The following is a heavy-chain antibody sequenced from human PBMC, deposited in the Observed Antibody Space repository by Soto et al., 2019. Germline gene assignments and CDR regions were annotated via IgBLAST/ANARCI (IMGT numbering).Heavy chain of an antibody. CDR2: LNPNTGDT. D-gene: IGHD5-12*01. CDR1: GYVFTSYY. Sequence: QVQLVQSGAEVKKPGASVKVSCKASGYVFTSYYLHWARQAPGQGLEWLDRLNPNTGDTYYARNFESRITLTRDTSTNTASMELWNLRSADTAVYYCLGGVATTGHYYGFDVWGQGTAVNVSS. J-gene: IGHJ6*02. CDR3: LGGVATTGHYYGFDV. V-gene: IGHV1-2*06.